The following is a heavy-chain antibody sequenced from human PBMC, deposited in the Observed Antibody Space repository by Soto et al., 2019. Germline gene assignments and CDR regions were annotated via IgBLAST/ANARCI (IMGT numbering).Heavy chain of an antibody. V-gene: IGHV3-23*01. CDR2: ISGSGGST. CDR1: GFTFSSYA. Sequence: GGSLRLSCAASGFTFSSYAMSWVRQAPGKGLEWVSAISGSGGSTYYADSVKGRFTISRDNSKNTLYLQMNSLRAEDTAVYYCAKVQVVPVARGGDYWGQGPLVTVYS. J-gene: IGHJ4*02. CDR3: AKVQVVPVARGGDY. D-gene: IGHD2-2*01.